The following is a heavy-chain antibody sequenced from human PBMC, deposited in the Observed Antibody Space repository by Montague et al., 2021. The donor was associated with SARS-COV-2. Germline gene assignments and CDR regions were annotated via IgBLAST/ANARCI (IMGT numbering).Heavy chain of an antibody. Sequence: SETLSLTCTVSGGSISSSSYYWGWIRQPPGKGPEWIGSIYYSGSTYYNPSLKSRVTISVDTSKSQFSLKLSSVTAADTAVYYCARFPTSYYYDSKAAPATPDAFDIWGQGTMVTVSS. V-gene: IGHV4-39*01. D-gene: IGHD3-22*01. CDR2: IYYSGST. CDR3: ARFPTSYYYDSKAAPATPDAFDI. CDR1: GGSISSSSYY. J-gene: IGHJ3*02.